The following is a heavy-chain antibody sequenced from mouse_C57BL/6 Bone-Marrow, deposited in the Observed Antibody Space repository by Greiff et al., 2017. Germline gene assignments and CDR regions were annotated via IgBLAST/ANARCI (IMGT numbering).Heavy chain of an antibody. Sequence: VHLVESGAELVKPGASVKISCKASGYAFSSYWMNWVKQRPGKGLEWIGQIYPGDGGTNYNGKFKGKATLTADKSSSPAYMQLSSLTSEDSAVYFCARDGFITSFDYWGQGTTLTVSS. J-gene: IGHJ2*01. V-gene: IGHV1-80*01. CDR1: GYAFSSYW. CDR3: ARDGFITSFDY. CDR2: IYPGDGGT. D-gene: IGHD1-1*01.